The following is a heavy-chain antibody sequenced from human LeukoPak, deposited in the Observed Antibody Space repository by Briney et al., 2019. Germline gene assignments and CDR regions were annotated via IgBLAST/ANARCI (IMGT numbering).Heavy chain of an antibody. Sequence: PSETLSLTCSVSGGSITSYHWSWIRQPPGKEQEWIGYIYSSGSTNYNPSLKSRATISRDMSKNHFSLRLSSVTAADTAVYYCARGQHQGRNHHFDYWGQGTLVTVSS. V-gene: IGHV4-4*09. CDR3: ARGQHQGRNHHFDY. J-gene: IGHJ4*02. CDR2: IYSSGST. D-gene: IGHD1-14*01. CDR1: GGSITSYH.